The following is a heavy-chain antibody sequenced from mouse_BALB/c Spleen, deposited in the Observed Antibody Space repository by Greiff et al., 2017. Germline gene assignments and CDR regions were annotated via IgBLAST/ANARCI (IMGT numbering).Heavy chain of an antibody. CDR2: IDPETGGT. D-gene: IGHD6-1*01. J-gene: IGHJ3*01. V-gene: IGHV1-15*01. Sequence: VQVVESGAELVRPGASVTLSCKASGYTFTDYEMHWVKQTPVHGLEWIGAIDPETGGTAYNQKFKGKATLTADKSSSTAYMELRSLTSEDSAVYYCTRLLRPASGFAYWGQGTLVTVSA. CDR3: TRLLRPASGFAY. CDR1: GYTFTDYE.